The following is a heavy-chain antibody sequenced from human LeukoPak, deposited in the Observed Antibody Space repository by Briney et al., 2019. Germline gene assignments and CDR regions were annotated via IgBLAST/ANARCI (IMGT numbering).Heavy chain of an antibody. J-gene: IGHJ1*01. Sequence: GGSLRLSCAASGFTFRSYGMHWVRQAPGKGLEWVAFVRFDESNKFYADSVKGRFTISRDNSKNTLYLQMNSLRAEDTAVYYRAKGLTSGYNTYFHHWGQGALVTVSS. CDR1: GFTFRSYG. D-gene: IGHD1-14*01. CDR2: VRFDESNK. CDR3: AKGLTSGYNTYFHH. V-gene: IGHV3-30*02.